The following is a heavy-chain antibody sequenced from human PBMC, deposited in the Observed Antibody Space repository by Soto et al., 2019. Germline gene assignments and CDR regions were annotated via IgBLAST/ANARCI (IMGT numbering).Heavy chain of an antibody. J-gene: IGHJ6*02. CDR2: IPQDGVDG. Sequence: GGSLRLSCEVSGFTFSMYSMSWVRQSPGKGLEWVAKIPQDGVDGHYADSVKGRCTISRDNGKNPLYLQLNNLRAEDAAVYYCARDHLILPAHDFFYGSDVWGRGATVTSP. CDR1: GFTFSMYS. D-gene: IGHD2-21*02. V-gene: IGHV3-7*03. CDR3: ARDHLILPAHDFFYGSDV.